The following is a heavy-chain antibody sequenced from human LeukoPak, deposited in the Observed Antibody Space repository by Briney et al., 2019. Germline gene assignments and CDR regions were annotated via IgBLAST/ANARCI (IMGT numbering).Heavy chain of an antibody. Sequence: SETLSLTCTVSGGSISSYYWSWIRQPPGKGLEWIGYIYYSGSTNYNPSLKSRVTISVDTSKNQFSLKLSSVTAADTAVYYCAREYRFLDLNWFDPWGQGTLVTVSS. CDR2: IYYSGST. D-gene: IGHD3-3*01. CDR1: GGSISSYY. CDR3: AREYRFLDLNWFDP. V-gene: IGHV4-59*01. J-gene: IGHJ5*02.